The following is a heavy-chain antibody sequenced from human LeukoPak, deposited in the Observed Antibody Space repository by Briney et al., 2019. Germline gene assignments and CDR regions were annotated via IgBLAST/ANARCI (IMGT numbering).Heavy chain of an antibody. J-gene: IGHJ4*02. CDR1: GGSISSYY. Sequence: SETLSLTCIVSGGSISSYYWSWIRQPPGKGLEWIGYIYYSGNTNYNPSLKSRVTISVDTSKNQFSLKLSSVTAADTAVYYCARLNSGYDSDYFDYWGQGTLVTVSS. CDR2: IYYSGNT. V-gene: IGHV4-59*08. D-gene: IGHD5-12*01. CDR3: ARLNSGYDSDYFDY.